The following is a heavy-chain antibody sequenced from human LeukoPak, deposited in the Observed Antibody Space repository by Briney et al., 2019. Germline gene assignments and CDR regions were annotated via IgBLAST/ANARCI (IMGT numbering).Heavy chain of an antibody. V-gene: IGHV3-48*01. Sequence: GGSLRLSCAASGFTFSSYSMNWVRQAPGKGLEWVSYISSSSSTIYYADSVKGRFTISRDNAKNSLYLQMNSLRAEDTAVYHCARDRGYYYDSSGPSGAFDIWGQGTMVTVSS. CDR1: GFTFSSYS. D-gene: IGHD3-22*01. CDR2: ISSSSSTI. J-gene: IGHJ3*02. CDR3: ARDRGYYYDSSGPSGAFDI.